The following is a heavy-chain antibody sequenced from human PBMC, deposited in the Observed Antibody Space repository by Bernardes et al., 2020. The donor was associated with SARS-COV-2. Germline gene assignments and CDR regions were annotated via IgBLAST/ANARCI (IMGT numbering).Heavy chain of an antibody. J-gene: IGHJ4*02. Sequence: ASVKVSCRVSGYFLSELSMHWVRQAPGKGLEWMGGFDPEEGKTIYAQEFQGRVTMTRSTSISTAYMELSRLRSEDTAVYFCARGPAHDYWGQGTLVTVSP. CDR3: ARGPAHDY. CDR1: GYFLSELS. V-gene: IGHV1-24*01. D-gene: IGHD2-2*01. CDR2: FDPEEGKT.